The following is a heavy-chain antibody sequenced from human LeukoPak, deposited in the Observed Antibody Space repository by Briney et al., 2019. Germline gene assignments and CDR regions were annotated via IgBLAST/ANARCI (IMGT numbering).Heavy chain of an antibody. CDR1: GGSISSSSYY. D-gene: IGHD3-10*01. J-gene: IGHJ4*02. V-gene: IGHV4-39*01. Sequence: SETLSLTCTVSGGSISSSSYYWGWIRRPPGKGLEWIGSIYYSGSTYYNPSLKSRVTISVDTSKNQFSLKLSSVTAADTAVYYCASRLWFGELSFDYWGQGTLVTVSS. CDR2: IYYSGST. CDR3: ASRLWFGELSFDY.